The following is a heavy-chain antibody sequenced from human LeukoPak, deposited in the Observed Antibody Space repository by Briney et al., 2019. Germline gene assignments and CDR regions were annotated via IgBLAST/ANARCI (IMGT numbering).Heavy chain of an antibody. CDR1: GFTFSSYA. D-gene: IGHD6-13*01. V-gene: IGHV3-23*01. CDR3: AEVESLGSPIAAAEFDY. CDR2: ISGSGGST. J-gene: IGHJ4*02. Sequence: GGSLRLSCAASGFTFSSYAMSWVRQAPGKGLEWVSAISGSGGSTYYADSVKGRFTISRDNSKNTLYLQMNSLRAEDTAVYYCAEVESLGSPIAAAEFDYWGQGTLVTVSS.